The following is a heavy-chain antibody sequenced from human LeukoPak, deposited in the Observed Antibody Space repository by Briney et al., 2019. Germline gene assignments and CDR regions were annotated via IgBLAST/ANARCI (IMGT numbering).Heavy chain of an antibody. CDR3: AGAKAAYYYYYYMDV. CDR1: GGSISSYY. J-gene: IGHJ6*03. CDR2: IYYSGST. V-gene: IGHV4-59*01. D-gene: IGHD2-15*01. Sequence: ASETLSLTCTVSGGSISSYYWSWIRQPPGKGLEWIGYIYYSGSTSYNPSLKSRVTISVDTSKNQFSLRLSSVTAADTAVYYCAGAKAAYYYYYYMDVWGKGTTVTVSS.